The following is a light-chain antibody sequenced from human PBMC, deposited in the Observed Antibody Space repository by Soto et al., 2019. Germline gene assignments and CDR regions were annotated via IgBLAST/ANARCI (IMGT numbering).Light chain of an antibody. Sequence: QSALTQPASVSGSPGQSITISCTGTSSDVGGYNYVSWYQQHPGKAPKLMIYEVSNRPSGVSNRFSGSKSGNMASLTISGLQAEDEADYYCSSYTSSSIDYDFGTGTKLTVL. J-gene: IGLJ1*01. CDR1: SSDVGGYNY. V-gene: IGLV2-14*01. CDR3: SSYTSSSIDYD. CDR2: EVS.